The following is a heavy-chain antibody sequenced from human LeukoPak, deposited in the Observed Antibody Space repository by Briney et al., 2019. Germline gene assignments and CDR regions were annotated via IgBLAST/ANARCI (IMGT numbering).Heavy chain of an antibody. Sequence: GRSLRLSCSASGFTFSHFAIHWVRQAPGKGLEWVALISYDGSSKYYADSRFTISRDNSKNTLYLQMNSLRTEDTSVYYCTRGRIVVDTAMGWFDYWGQGTLVTVSS. V-gene: IGHV3-30-3*01. CDR3: TRGRIVVDTAMGWFDY. D-gene: IGHD5-18*01. CDR1: GFTFSHFA. J-gene: IGHJ4*02. CDR2: ISYDGSSK.